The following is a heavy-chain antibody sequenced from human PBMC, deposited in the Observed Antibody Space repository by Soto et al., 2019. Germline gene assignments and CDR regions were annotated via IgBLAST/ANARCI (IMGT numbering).Heavy chain of an antibody. J-gene: IGHJ4*02. CDR3: AKDRGGMLIDAFDY. Sequence: QVQLQESGPGLVKSSETLSLTCTVSGGSISSFYWSWIRQPPGKGLEWIGYIYFSGSTNYNPSLKSRVTKSVVTSKNQFSLKLRSVTAADTAIYYCAKDRGGMLIDAFDYWGQGTLVTVSS. D-gene: IGHD2-8*01. V-gene: IGHV4-59*01. CDR1: GGSISSFY. CDR2: IYFSGST.